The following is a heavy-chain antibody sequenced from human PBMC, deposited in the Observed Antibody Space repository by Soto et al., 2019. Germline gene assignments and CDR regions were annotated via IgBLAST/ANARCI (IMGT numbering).Heavy chain of an antibody. CDR1: GYTFTSYG. CDR3: ARDSLRYDFGGGYPYYFDY. Sequence: GASVKVSCKASGYTFTSYGISWVRQAPGQGLEWMGWISAYNGNTNYAQKLQGRVTMTTDTSTSTAYMEMRSLRSDDTAVYYCARDSLRYDFGGGYPYYFDYWGQGTLVTVSS. D-gene: IGHD3-3*01. CDR2: ISAYNGNT. J-gene: IGHJ4*02. V-gene: IGHV1-18*01.